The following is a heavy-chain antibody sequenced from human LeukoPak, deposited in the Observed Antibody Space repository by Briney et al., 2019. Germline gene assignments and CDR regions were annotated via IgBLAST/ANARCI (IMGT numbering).Heavy chain of an antibody. CDR1: GGSISSYY. D-gene: IGHD1-26*01. Sequence: SETLSLTCTVSGGSISSYYWSWIRQPPGKGLEWIGYIYYSGSTNYNPSLKSRVTISVDTSKNQFSLKLSSVTAADTAVYYCARLGVIVGAIDYWGQGTLVTVSS. V-gene: IGHV4-59*08. CDR3: ARLGVIVGAIDY. J-gene: IGHJ4*02. CDR2: IYYSGST.